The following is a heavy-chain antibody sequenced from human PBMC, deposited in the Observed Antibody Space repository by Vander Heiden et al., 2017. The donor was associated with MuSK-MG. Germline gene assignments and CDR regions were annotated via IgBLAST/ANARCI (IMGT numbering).Heavy chain of an antibody. CDR3: ASTGYDFWSGYEDLRYFDL. CDR2: IYHSGST. J-gene: IGHJ2*01. Sequence: QVQLQESGPGLVKPSETLSLTCPVSGYSISSGYYWGWIRQPPGKGLEWIGRIYHSGSTYYNPSLKSRVTISVDTSKNQFSLKLSSVTAADTAVYYCASTGYDFWSGYEDLRYFDLWGRGTLVTVSS. V-gene: IGHV4-38-2*01. CDR1: GYSISSGYY. D-gene: IGHD3-3*01.